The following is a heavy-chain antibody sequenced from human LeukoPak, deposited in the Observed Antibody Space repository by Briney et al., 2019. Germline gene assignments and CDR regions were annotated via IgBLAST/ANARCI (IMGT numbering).Heavy chain of an antibody. CDR2: IYHSGST. J-gene: IGHJ3*02. D-gene: IGHD1-26*01. Sequence: PSGTLSLTCAVSGGSISSSNWWSLVRQPPGKGLEWIGEIYHSGSTNYNPSLKSRVTISVDTSKNQFSLKLSSVTAADTAVYYCARVRVGARCLDAFDIWGQGTMVTVSS. CDR3: ARVRVGARCLDAFDI. V-gene: IGHV4-4*02. CDR1: GGSISSSNW.